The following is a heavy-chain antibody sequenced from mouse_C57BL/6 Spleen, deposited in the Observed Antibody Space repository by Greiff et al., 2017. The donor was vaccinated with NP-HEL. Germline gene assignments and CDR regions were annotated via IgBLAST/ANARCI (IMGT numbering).Heavy chain of an antibody. J-gene: IGHJ4*01. V-gene: IGHV5-17*01. CDR1: GFTFSDYG. CDR3: ARGYYDYDDYAMDY. CDR2: ISSGSSTI. D-gene: IGHD2-4*01. Sequence: DVQLVESGGGLVKPGGSLKLSCAASGFTFSDYGMHWVRQAPEKGLEWVAYISSGSSTIYYADTVKGRFTISRDNAKNTLFLQMTSLRSEDTAMYYCARGYYDYDDYAMDYWGQGTSVTVSS.